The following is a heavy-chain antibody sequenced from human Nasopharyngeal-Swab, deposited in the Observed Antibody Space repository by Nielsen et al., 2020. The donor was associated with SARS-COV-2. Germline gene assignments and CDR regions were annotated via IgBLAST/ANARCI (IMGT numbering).Heavy chain of an antibody. CDR2: LKSGGGT. J-gene: IGHJ4*02. D-gene: IGHD1-26*01. V-gene: IGHV3-53*01. CDR1: GFTVSSNF. CDR3: ARVRQSGAYFPFDS. Sequence: GESLEISCVASGFTVSSNFVSWVRQAPGKGLEWVSLLKSGGGTFYADSVRGRFTISRDNSRNTVYLQMNSLRAEDTAVYYCARVRQSGAYFPFDSWGLGTLVTVSS.